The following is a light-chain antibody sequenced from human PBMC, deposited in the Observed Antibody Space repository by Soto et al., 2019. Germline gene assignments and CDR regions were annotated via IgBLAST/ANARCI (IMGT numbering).Light chain of an antibody. J-gene: IGKJ2*01. CDR2: AVS. CDR1: QSISRY. CDR3: HQSYSSLYT. V-gene: IGKV1-39*01. Sequence: DIQMTQSPSSLSASVGARVTITCRASQSISRYLSWYQKKPGKAPKLLIYAVSTLQPGVPSRFSGSGSWTEFTLTSSSLQPEDFATDYCHQSYSSLYTCGQGPQLEIK.